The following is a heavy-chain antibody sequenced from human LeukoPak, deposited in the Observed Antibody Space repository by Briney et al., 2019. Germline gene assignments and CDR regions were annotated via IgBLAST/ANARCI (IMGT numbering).Heavy chain of an antibody. D-gene: IGHD2-2*02. CDR1: GGSISSGGYY. CDR2: IYHSGST. CDR3: ASRAKNIVVVPAAIGWPPYFDL. J-gene: IGHJ2*01. Sequence: SETLSLTCTVSGGSISSGGYYWSWIRQPPGKGLEWIGYIYHSGSTYYNPSLKSRVTISVDRSKNQFSLKLSSVTAADTAVYYCASRAKNIVVVPAAIGWPPYFDLWGRGTLVTVSS. V-gene: IGHV4-30-2*01.